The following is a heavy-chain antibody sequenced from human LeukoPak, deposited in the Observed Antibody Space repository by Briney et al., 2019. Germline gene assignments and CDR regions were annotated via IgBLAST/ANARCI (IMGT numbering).Heavy chain of an antibody. V-gene: IGHV3-23*01. Sequence: PGGSLRLSCAASGFTYDNYAMSWVRQAPGKGLEWVSAISGSGGSTYYADSVEGRFTISRDNAKKSLYLHVNSLRAEDTAVYYCARDIYGGHDYWGQGTLLTVSS. CDR3: ARDIYGGHDY. CDR1: GFTYDNYA. J-gene: IGHJ4*02. CDR2: ISGSGGST. D-gene: IGHD2-21*01.